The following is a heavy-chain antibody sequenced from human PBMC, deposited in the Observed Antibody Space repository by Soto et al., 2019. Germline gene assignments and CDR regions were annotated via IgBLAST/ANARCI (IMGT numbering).Heavy chain of an antibody. CDR1: GYRFTSYW. CDR3: ARHLNAQIWSGYGP. J-gene: IGHJ5*02. Sequence: GESLKIPWKGPGYRFTSYWIGWGRQMPGKGLEWMGIIYPGDSDTRYSPSFQGQVTISADKSISTAYLQWSSLKASDTAMYYCARHLNAQIWSGYGPWGQGTLVTVSS. D-gene: IGHD3-3*01. V-gene: IGHV5-51*01. CDR2: IYPGDSDT.